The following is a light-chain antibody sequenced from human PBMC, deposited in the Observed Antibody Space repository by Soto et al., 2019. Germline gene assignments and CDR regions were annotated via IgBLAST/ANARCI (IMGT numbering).Light chain of an antibody. Sequence: DIQMTQSPSSLSASVGDRVTITCQASPDISNYLNWYQQKPGKAPKLLIYVASNLETGVPSRFSGSGSGTDFTFTISSLKPEDIATYDCQQYDNLPYTFGQGTKLEIK. CDR3: QQYDNLPYT. J-gene: IGKJ2*01. V-gene: IGKV1-33*01. CDR2: VAS. CDR1: PDISNY.